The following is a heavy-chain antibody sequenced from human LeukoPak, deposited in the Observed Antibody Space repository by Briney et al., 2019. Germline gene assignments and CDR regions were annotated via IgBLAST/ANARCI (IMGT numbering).Heavy chain of an antibody. V-gene: IGHV4-59*11. D-gene: IGHD3-22*01. CDR3: ARVLSSYYYDSSGYDYFDY. CDR2: ISYTGST. J-gene: IGHJ4*02. CDR1: GGSISSHY. Sequence: PSETLSLTCTVSGGSISSHYWSWIQQPPGKGLEWIGYISYTGSTNYIPSLKSRVTISADTSKNQFSLRLTSVTAADTAVYYCARVLSSYYYDSSGYDYFDYWGQGTLVTVSS.